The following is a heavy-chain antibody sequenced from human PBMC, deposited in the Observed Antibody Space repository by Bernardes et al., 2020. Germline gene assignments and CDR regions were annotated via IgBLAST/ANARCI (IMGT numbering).Heavy chain of an antibody. Sequence: ASVKVSCKAFGYTFTSYDINWVRQATGQGLEWMGWMNPNSGNTGSAQKFQGRVTMTRNTSISTAYMELSSLRSEDTAVYYCARGCPTNGVCYLNDYWGQGTLVTVSS. CDR3: ARGCPTNGVCYLNDY. CDR1: GYTFTSYD. V-gene: IGHV1-8*01. D-gene: IGHD2-8*01. J-gene: IGHJ4*02. CDR2: MNPNSGNT.